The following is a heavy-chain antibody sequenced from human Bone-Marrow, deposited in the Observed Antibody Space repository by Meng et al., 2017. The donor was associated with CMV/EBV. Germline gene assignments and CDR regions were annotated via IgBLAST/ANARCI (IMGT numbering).Heavy chain of an antibody. CDR2: IYPGDSDT. CDR3: ARHRGFQGQLPDY. D-gene: IGHD6-6*01. V-gene: IGHV5-51*01. CDR1: GYSFTSYW. J-gene: IGHJ4*02. Sequence: GGSLRLSCKGSGYSFTSYWIGWVRQMPGKGLEWMGIIYPGDSDTRYGPSFQGQVTISADKSISTAYLQWSSLKASDTAMYYCARHRGFQGQLPDYWGQGTLVTVSS.